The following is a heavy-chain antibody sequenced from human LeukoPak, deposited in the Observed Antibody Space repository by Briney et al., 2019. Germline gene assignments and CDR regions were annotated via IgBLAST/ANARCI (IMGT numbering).Heavy chain of an antibody. CDR2: ISSSSSYI. D-gene: IGHD3-3*01. CDR3: ARDLSPTIFGVAILDY. J-gene: IGHJ4*02. CDR1: GFTFSSYS. Sequence: GGSLRLSCAASGFTFSSYSMNWVRQAPGKGLEWVSSISSSSSYIYYADSVKGRFTISRDNAKNSLYLQMNSLRAEDTAVYYCARDLSPTIFGVAILDYWGQGTLVTVSS. V-gene: IGHV3-21*01.